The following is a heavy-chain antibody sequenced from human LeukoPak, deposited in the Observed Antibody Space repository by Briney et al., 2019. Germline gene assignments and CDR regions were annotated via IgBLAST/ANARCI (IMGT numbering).Heavy chain of an antibody. CDR3: ARQVRPDV. CDR1: GGSFSPYY. CDR2: IYYTGST. J-gene: IGHJ6*04. Sequence: PSETLSLTCSVSGGSFSPYYWTWIRQPPGKGLEWIGYIYYTGSTNYNPSLKSRVTISLDTSKNQFSLKLTSVTAADTAVYYCARQVRPDVWGKGTTVTVSS. V-gene: IGHV4-59*01.